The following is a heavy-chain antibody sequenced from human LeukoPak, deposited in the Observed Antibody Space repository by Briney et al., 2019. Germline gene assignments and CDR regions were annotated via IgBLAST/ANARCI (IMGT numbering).Heavy chain of an antibody. J-gene: IGHJ4*02. CDR1: GFTFSTYA. Sequence: GGSLRLSCAASGFTFSTYAMSWVRQVPGEGLEWVSSISGSAVSTNHADSVKGRFTVSRDNSKNTLYLQMNSLRAEDTAVYYCARALYYFDSSGYSYYWGQGTLVTVSS. V-gene: IGHV3-23*01. CDR2: ISGSAVST. D-gene: IGHD3-22*01. CDR3: ARALYYFDSSGYSYY.